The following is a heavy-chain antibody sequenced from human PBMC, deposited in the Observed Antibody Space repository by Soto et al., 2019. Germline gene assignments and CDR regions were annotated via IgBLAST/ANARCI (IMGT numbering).Heavy chain of an antibody. D-gene: IGHD1-26*01. V-gene: IGHV4-30-4*01. J-gene: IGHJ4*02. Sequence: QVQLQESGPGLVKPSQTLSLTCTVSGGSISSGDYYWSWIRQPPGKGLEWIGYIYYSGSTYYNPSLKRRVTISVDTAKNQFSLKLSSVTAADTAVDYCATLNSGELDGYLDYWGQGTLVTVSS. CDR2: IYYSGST. CDR3: ATLNSGELDGYLDY. CDR1: GGSISSGDYY.